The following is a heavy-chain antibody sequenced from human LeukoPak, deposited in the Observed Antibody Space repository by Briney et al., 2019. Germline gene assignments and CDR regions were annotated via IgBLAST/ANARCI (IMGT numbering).Heavy chain of an antibody. Sequence: SETLSLTCTVSGYSISSGYYWGWIRQPPGKGLEWLGSIYHSGSTYYNPSLKSRVTISVDTSKNQFSPKLSSVTAADTAVYYCARGRGYCSGGSCSRPLDYWGQGTLVTVSS. D-gene: IGHD2-15*01. CDR3: ARGRGYCSGGSCSRPLDY. CDR2: IYHSGST. CDR1: GYSISSGYY. V-gene: IGHV4-38-2*02. J-gene: IGHJ4*02.